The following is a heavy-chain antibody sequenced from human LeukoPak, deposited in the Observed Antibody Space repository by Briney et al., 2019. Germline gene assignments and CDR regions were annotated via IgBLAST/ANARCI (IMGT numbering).Heavy chain of an antibody. CDR2: INHSGST. V-gene: IGHV4-34*01. J-gene: IGHJ5*02. D-gene: IGHD3-10*01. Sequence: SETLSLTCAVYGGSFSGYYWSWIRQPPGKGLEWIGEINHSGSTNYNPSLKSRVTISVDTSKNQFSLKLNSVTPEDTAVYYCAREVVRGVIIVSWFDPWGQGTLVTVSS. CDR1: GGSFSGYY. CDR3: AREVVRGVIIVSWFDP.